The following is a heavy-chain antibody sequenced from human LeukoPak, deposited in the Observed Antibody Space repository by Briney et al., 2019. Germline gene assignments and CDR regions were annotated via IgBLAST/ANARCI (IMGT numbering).Heavy chain of an antibody. CDR1: GGSISSSSYY. D-gene: IGHD3-9*01. Sequence: PSETLSLTCTVSGGSISSSSYYWGWIRQPPRKGLEWIGSIYYSGSTYYNPSLKSRVTISVDTSKNQFSLKLSSVTAADTAVYYCARQGVDYDILTGYYNGFWFDPWGQGTLVTVSS. CDR3: ARQGVDYDILTGYYNGFWFDP. J-gene: IGHJ5*02. CDR2: IYYSGST. V-gene: IGHV4-39*01.